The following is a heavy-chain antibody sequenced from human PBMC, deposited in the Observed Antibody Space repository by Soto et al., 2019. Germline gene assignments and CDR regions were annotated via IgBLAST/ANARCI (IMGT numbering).Heavy chain of an antibody. D-gene: IGHD2-15*01. CDR2: INPISGGT. CDR3: AKDGRHCSGGSCPQGH. J-gene: IGHJ4*02. Sequence: QVQLEQSGAEVKTPGASVKVSCKTSGYTFTGHHIHWVRQAPGQGLEWMGWINPISGGTKYREKFQGRVSITRDKPSSTAYMELSSLTSDDSAVYYCAKDGRHCSGGSCPQGHWGQGTLVTVSS. V-gene: IGHV1-2*02. CDR1: GYTFTGHH.